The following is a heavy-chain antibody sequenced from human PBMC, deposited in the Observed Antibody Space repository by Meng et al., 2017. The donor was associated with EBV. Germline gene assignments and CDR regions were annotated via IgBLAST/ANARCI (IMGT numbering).Heavy chain of an antibody. D-gene: IGHD6-19*01. CDR1: GYTFTGYY. CDR3: ARVGIAVAGTGDY. J-gene: IGHJ4*02. CDR2: INPNSGGT. Sequence: QVQLVQSGAEGKKPGASVKVSCKASGYTFTGYYMHGVRQAPGQGLEWMGRINPNSGGTNYAQKFQGRVTMTRDTSISTAYMELSRLRSDDTAVYYCARVGIAVAGTGDYWGQGTLVTVSS. V-gene: IGHV1-2*06.